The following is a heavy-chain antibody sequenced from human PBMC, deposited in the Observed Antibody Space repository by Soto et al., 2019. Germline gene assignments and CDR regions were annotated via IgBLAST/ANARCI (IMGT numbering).Heavy chain of an antibody. CDR3: ARTSAAGKYYYGMDV. V-gene: IGHV5-51*01. D-gene: IGHD6-13*01. CDR1: GYSFTSYW. Sequence: EESLKISCKGSGYSFTSYWIGWVRQMPGKGLEWMGIIYPGDSDTRYSPSFQGQVTISADKSISTAYLQWSSLKASDTAMYYRARTSAAGKYYYGMDVWGQGTTVTVSS. J-gene: IGHJ6*02. CDR2: IYPGDSDT.